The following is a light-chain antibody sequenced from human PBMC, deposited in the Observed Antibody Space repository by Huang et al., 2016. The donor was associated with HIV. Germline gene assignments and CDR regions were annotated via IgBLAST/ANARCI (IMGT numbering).Light chain of an antibody. Sequence: DIVMTQSPDSLAVSLGERATINCKSSQSVLYSSKNYLAWYQQKPGQPPKLVIYWASTRESGVPDRFSGSGSGTDFTLTISSLQAEDVAVYSCQQYYNTPLTFGGGTRVEIK. V-gene: IGKV4-1*01. CDR2: WAS. CDR1: QSVLYSSKNY. J-gene: IGKJ4*01. CDR3: QQYYNTPLT.